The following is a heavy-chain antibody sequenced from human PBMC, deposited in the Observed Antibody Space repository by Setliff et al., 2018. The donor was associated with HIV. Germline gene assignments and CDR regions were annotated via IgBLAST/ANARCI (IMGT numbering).Heavy chain of an antibody. CDR3: AGVSSQFSEWRKDYFEY. V-gene: IGHV1-2*02. J-gene: IGHJ4*02. Sequence: PGPSVKVSCKASGYSLTDFYIHWVRQAPGQGLEWMGWITPNSGGTEYAGKFQGRVTLTRDTSINTAYMEVTRLTSDDTAVYYCAGVSSQFSEWRKDYFEYWGRGSLVTVSS. CDR2: ITPNSGGT. D-gene: IGHD3-3*01. CDR1: GYSLTDFY.